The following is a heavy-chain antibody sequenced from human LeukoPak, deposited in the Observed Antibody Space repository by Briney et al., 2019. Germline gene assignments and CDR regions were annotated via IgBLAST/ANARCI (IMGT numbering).Heavy chain of an antibody. Sequence: ASVKVSCKASGYTFTSYDINWVRQATGQGLEWMGWMNPNSGNTGYAQKFQGRVTITMNTSISTAYMELSSLRSEDTAVYYCARRAAAGTYYYYYMDVWGKGTTVTVSS. J-gene: IGHJ6*03. D-gene: IGHD6-13*01. CDR3: ARRAAAGTYYYYYMDV. CDR1: GYTFTSYD. CDR2: MNPNSGNT. V-gene: IGHV1-8*03.